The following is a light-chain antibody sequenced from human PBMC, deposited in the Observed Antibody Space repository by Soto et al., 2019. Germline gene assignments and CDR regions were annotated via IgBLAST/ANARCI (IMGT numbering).Light chain of an antibody. V-gene: IGLV2-14*01. J-gene: IGLJ1*01. CDR3: SSSTSSSTYV. Sequence: QSVLTQPASVSGSPGQSITISCTVTSSDVGVYNYVSWYQQHPGKAPKLLLYEVSNRPSGVSNRFSGSKSGNTASLTISGLQTEDEANYYYSSSTSSSTYVFGTGTKVTVL. CDR1: SSDVGVYNY. CDR2: EVS.